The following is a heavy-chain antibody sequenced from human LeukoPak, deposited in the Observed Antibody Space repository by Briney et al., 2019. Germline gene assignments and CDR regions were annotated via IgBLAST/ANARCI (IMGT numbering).Heavy chain of an antibody. Sequence: ASVTVSCKASGYTFTSYDINWVRQATGQGLEWMGWMNPNSGNTGYAQKFQGRVTMTRNTSISTAYMELSSLRSEDTAVYYCARGLRWFGESYDYWGQGTLVTVSS. V-gene: IGHV1-8*01. J-gene: IGHJ4*02. CDR1: GYTFTSYD. D-gene: IGHD3-10*01. CDR2: MNPNSGNT. CDR3: ARGLRWFGESYDY.